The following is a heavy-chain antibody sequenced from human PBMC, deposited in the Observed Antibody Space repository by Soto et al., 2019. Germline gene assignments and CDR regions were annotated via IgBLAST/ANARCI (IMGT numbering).Heavy chain of an antibody. CDR1: GGSISSRTFW. CDR2: LYYSGSS. V-gene: IGHV4-39*01. Sequence: PSETLSLTCSVSGGSISSRTFWWAWIRQPPGKGLEWIGDLYYSGSSYSSPSLKSRVTLSVDTSKNQLSLKLNSVTAADTAVYYCARHPRDDYSYGGSGIFDHWGQGTLVTVSS. J-gene: IGHJ4*02. CDR3: ARHPRDDYSYGGSGIFDH. D-gene: IGHD4-4*01.